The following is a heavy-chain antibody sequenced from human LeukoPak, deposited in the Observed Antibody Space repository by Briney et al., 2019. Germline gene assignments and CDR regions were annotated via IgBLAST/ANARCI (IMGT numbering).Heavy chain of an antibody. D-gene: IGHD2-2*02. CDR1: GFTFSSNG. Sequence: GGPLRLSCAASGFTFSSNGMHWVRQAPGKGLEWVAVISYDGSNKYYADSVKGRFTISRDNSKNTLYLQMNSLRAEDTAVHYCAKGGRGTYCSSTSCYSALGFDYWGQGTLVTVSS. CDR3: AKGGRGTYCSSTSCYSALGFDY. V-gene: IGHV3-30*18. J-gene: IGHJ4*02. CDR2: ISYDGSNK.